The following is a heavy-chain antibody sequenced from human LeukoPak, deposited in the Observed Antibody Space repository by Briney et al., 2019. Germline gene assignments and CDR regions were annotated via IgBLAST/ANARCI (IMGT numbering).Heavy chain of an antibody. D-gene: IGHD3-3*01. V-gene: IGHV1-3*01. Sequence: ASVKVSCKASGYSFTSYYMHWVRQAPGQGLEWMGWINAGNGNTKYSQNFQGRVTITRDTSANTAYMELSSLRSEDTAVYYCARTSAALFFDFWGQGTLVTVSS. CDR2: INAGNGNT. CDR3: ARTSAALFFDF. CDR1: GYSFTSYY. J-gene: IGHJ4*02.